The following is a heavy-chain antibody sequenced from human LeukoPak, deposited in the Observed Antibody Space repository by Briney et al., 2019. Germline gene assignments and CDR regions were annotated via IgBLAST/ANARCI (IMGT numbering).Heavy chain of an antibody. V-gene: IGHV3-9*01. CDR2: ISWNSGTT. D-gene: IGHD3-3*01. Sequence: GGSLRLSCAASGFTFDDYAMHWVRQAPGRGLEWVSGISWNSGTTGYAASVKGRFTISRDNAKSSLYLQMNSLRAEDSALYYCTKGIAVTDRTRGFWSSPNYYYYAMDVWGQGTTVTVSS. CDR3: TKGIAVTDRTRGFWSSPNYYYYAMDV. J-gene: IGHJ6*02. CDR1: GFTFDDYA.